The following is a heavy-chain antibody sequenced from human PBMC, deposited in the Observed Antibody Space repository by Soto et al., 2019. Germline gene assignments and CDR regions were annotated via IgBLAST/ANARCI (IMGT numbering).Heavy chain of an antibody. CDR2: ISGSGGST. Sequence: GGSLRLSCAASGFTFSSYAMSWVRQAPGKGLEWVSAISGSGGSTYYADSVKGRFTISRDNSKNTLYLQMNSLRAEDTAVYYCAKDLAYCTNGVCYTAFDIWGQGTMVTVSS. V-gene: IGHV3-23*01. D-gene: IGHD2-8*01. CDR3: AKDLAYCTNGVCYTAFDI. J-gene: IGHJ3*02. CDR1: GFTFSSYA.